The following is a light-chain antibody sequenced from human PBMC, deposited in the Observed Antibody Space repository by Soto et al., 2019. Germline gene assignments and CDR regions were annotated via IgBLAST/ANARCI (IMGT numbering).Light chain of an antibody. CDR2: DVS. J-gene: IGLJ1*01. V-gene: IGLV2-14*01. Sequence: QSALTQPASVSGSPGQSITIPCTGTSSDIGAYYYISWYQQHPGKATKVMIYDVSSRPSGVSNRFSGSKSGNTASLTISGLQSEDEADYYCCSYTTSGTYVFGTGTKVTVL. CDR1: SSDIGAYYY. CDR3: CSYTTSGTYV.